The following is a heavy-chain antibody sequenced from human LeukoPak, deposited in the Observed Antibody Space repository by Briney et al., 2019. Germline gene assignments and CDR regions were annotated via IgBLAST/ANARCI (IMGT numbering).Heavy chain of an antibody. CDR3: AKAEGGIIEYDY. CDR2: ISGSGGST. J-gene: IGHJ4*02. Sequence: GGSLRLSCVGSGFTFSSYHMNWVRQAPGKGLEWVSAISGSGGSTYYADSVKGRFTISRDNSKNTLYLQMNSLRAEDTAVYYCAKAEGGIIEYDYWGQGTLVTVSS. V-gene: IGHV3-23*01. D-gene: IGHD3-16*01. CDR1: GFTFSSYH.